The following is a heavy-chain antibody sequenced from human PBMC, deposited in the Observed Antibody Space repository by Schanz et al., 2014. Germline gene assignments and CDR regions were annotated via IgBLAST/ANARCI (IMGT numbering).Heavy chain of an antibody. J-gene: IGHJ4*02. D-gene: IGHD2-8*01. Sequence: QVQLVQSGAEVKKPGSSVKVSCKASGGTFSTYTISWVRQAPGQGLEWMGKIIPVLNIATYAQRFQGRVSITADTSTNTAYMELSSLTSEDTAVHYCARGRGVYDYWGQGTLVNVSS. V-gene: IGHV1-69*02. CDR3: ARGRGVYDY. CDR1: GGTFSTYT. CDR2: IIPVLNIA.